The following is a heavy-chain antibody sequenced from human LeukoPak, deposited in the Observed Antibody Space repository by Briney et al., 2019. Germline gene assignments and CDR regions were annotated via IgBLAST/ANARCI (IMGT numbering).Heavy chain of an antibody. Sequence: SVKVSCKASGGTFSSYAISWVRQAPGQGLEWMGRIIPILGIANYAQKFQGRVTITADKSTSTAYMELSSLRSEDTAVYYCAREQYHSSGWSAAAYYYYYYGMDVWGQGTTVTVSS. D-gene: IGHD6-19*01. CDR3: AREQYHSSGWSAAAYYYYYYGMDV. CDR1: GGTFSSYA. V-gene: IGHV1-69*04. J-gene: IGHJ6*02. CDR2: IIPILGIA.